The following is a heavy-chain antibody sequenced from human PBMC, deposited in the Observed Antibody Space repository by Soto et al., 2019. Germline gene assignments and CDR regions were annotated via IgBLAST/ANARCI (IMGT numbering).Heavy chain of an antibody. CDR2: ISAYNGYT. D-gene: IGHD2-2*01. J-gene: IGHJ4*02. V-gene: IGHV1-18*01. CDR1: GYTFTSYG. Sequence: ASVKVSCKASGYTFTSYGISWVRQAPGQGLEWMGWISAYNGYTYYADSVKGRFTISRDTSKNTLYLQMSSLRAEDTAIYYCATRKYCPSTTCFDYWGQGTQVTVSS. CDR3: ATRKYCPSTTCFDY.